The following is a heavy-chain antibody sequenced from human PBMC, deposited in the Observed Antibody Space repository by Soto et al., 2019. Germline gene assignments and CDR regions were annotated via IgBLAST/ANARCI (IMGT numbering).Heavy chain of an antibody. V-gene: IGHV3-48*01. CDR3: ARDPLSFLWFGVDAFDI. D-gene: IGHD3-10*01. CDR2: ISSSSSTI. J-gene: IGHJ3*02. Sequence: PGGSMRLSSAASGFTFSTFSMNWVRQAPGKGLEWVSYISSSSSTISYADSVKGRFTISRDNAKNSLYLQMNSLRAEDTAVYYCARDPLSFLWFGVDAFDIWGQGTMVTVSS. CDR1: GFTFSTFS.